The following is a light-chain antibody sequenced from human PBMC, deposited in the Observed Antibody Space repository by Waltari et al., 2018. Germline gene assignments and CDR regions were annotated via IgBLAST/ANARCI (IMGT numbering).Light chain of an antibody. V-gene: IGKV1-39*01. CDR3: QQSYSSPYT. CDR1: QSIGGY. J-gene: IGKJ2*01. Sequence: DIQMTQSPPSLSPPVGDRATIICRAGQSIGGYLNWYQQKPGQAPKLLMYAASTLNSGVPSRFSGSGSGTDFTLTISSLQPEDFATYYCQQSYSSPYTFGQGTKQDI. CDR2: AAS.